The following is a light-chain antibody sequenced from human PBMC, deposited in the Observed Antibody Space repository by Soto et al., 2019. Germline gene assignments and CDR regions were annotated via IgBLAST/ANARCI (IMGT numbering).Light chain of an antibody. Sequence: DIQMTQSPSTLSASVGDRVTITCRASQSINNWLAWYQQKPGKAPKLLLYEASGLEGGVPSRFSGSGSGTEFTLTVSSLQPNDFATYYCQHYNSYSPAFGQGTKVDIK. V-gene: IGKV1-5*03. CDR3: QHYNSYSPA. CDR2: EAS. J-gene: IGKJ1*01. CDR1: QSINNW.